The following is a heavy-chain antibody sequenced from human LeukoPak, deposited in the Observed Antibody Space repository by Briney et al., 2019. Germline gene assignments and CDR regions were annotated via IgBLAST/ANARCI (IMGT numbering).Heavy chain of an antibody. J-gene: IGHJ4*02. CDR1: GFTFDDYA. D-gene: IGHD2-2*02. CDR3: AGGSRIPAAISY. V-gene: IGHV3-43D*03. CDR2: ISWDGGST. Sequence: SGGSLRLSCAASGFTFDDYAMHWVRQAPGKGLEWVSLISWDGGSTYYADSVKGRFTISRDNSKNSLYLQMNSLRAEDTALYYYAGGSRIPAAISYWGQGTLVTVSS.